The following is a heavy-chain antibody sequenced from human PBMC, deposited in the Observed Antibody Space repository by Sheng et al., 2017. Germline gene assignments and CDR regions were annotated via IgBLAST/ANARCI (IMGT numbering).Heavy chain of an antibody. J-gene: IGHJ4*02. V-gene: IGHV3-23*01. CDR3: AKGQSAYSKSFDC. CDR2: IIGSGDST. Sequence: EVQVLESGGGLVQPGGSLRLSCTASGFTFSSYAMSWVRQAPGKGLEWVSTIIGSGDSTYYADSVKGRLTISRDNSKNTLYLQMNSPRAEDTAEYYCAKGQSAYSKSFDCWGQGTLVTVSS. D-gene: IGHD5-18*01. CDR1: GFTFSSYA.